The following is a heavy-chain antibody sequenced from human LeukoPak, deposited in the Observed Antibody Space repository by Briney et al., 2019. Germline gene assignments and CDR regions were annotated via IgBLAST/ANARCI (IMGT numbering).Heavy chain of an antibody. CDR2: MNPNSGNT. CDR1: GYTFTSYD. D-gene: IGHD2-15*01. J-gene: IGHJ3*02. Sequence: ASVKVSCKASGYTFTSYDINWVRQATGQGLEWMGWMNPNSGNTGYAQKFQGRVTMTRNTSISTAYMELSSLRSEDTAVYYCAREGYCSGGSCYSNHLYAFDIWGQGTMVTVSS. CDR3: AREGYCSGGSCYSNHLYAFDI. V-gene: IGHV1-8*01.